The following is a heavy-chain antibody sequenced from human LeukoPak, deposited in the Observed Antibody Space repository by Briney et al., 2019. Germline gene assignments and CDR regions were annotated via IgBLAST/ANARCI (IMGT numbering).Heavy chain of an antibody. Sequence: GGSLRLSCAASGFTFSSYGMHWVRQAPGKGLEWVAFIRYDGSNKYYADSVKGRFTISRDNSKNTLYLQMNSLRAEDTAVYYCAKDAVLQYYMDVWGKGTTVTVSS. V-gene: IGHV3-30*02. CDR2: IRYDGSNK. CDR3: AKDAVLQYYMDV. CDR1: GFTFSSYG. D-gene: IGHD2/OR15-2a*01. J-gene: IGHJ6*03.